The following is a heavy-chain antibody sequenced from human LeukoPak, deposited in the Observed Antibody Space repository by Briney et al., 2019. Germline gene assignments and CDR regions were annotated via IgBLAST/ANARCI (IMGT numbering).Heavy chain of an antibody. V-gene: IGHV1-69*13. J-gene: IGHJ4*02. CDR1: GGTFSSYA. D-gene: IGHD3-9*01. CDR2: IIPIFGTA. CDR3: ARSQDHYDILTGYFYYFDY. Sequence: GASVKVSCKASGGTFSSYAISWVRQAPGQGLEWMGGIIPIFGTANYAQKFQGRVTITADESTSTAYMELSSLRSEDTAVCYCARSQDHYDILTGYFYYFDYWGQGTLVTVSS.